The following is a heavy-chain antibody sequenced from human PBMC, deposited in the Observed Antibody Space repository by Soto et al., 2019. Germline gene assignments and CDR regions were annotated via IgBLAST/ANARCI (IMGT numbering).Heavy chain of an antibody. CDR3: AKEGRGNALDY. J-gene: IGHJ4*02. Sequence: QVQLVQSGAEVKKPGSSVKVSCKASGGTFSSYAISWVRQAPGQGLEWMGGIIPIFGIANYAQKFQGRVKNTADESTSTAYMELSSLRSEHTAVYYCAKEGRGNALDYWGQGTLVTVSS. V-gene: IGHV1-69*12. D-gene: IGHD1-1*01. CDR1: GGTFSSYA. CDR2: IIPIFGIA.